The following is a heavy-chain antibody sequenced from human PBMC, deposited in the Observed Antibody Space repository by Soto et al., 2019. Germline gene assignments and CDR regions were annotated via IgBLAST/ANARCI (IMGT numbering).Heavy chain of an antibody. V-gene: IGHV1-2*04. D-gene: IGHD6-13*01. J-gene: IGHJ2*01. Sequence: ASVKVSCKASGYTFTGYYMHWVRQAPGQGLEWMGWINPNSGGTNYAQKFQGWVTMTRDTSISTAYMELSRLRSDDTAVFYCATTLIGAAGVPYWYFDPWGRGTLVTLSS. CDR1: GYTFTGYY. CDR2: INPNSGGT. CDR3: ATTLIGAAGVPYWYFDP.